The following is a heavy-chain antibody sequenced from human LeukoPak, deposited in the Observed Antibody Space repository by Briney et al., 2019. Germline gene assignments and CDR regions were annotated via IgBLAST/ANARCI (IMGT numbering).Heavy chain of an antibody. V-gene: IGHV4-59*08. D-gene: IGHD3-10*01. CDR1: GGSISGYY. CDR2: IYYSGST. Sequence: SETLSLTCTVSGGSISGYYWSWIRQPPGKGLEWIGYIYYSGSTSYNPSLKSRVTISVDTSKNQFSLKLSSVTAADTAVYYCARHSPDGSGSYPFDYGGQGTLVTVSP. CDR3: ARHSPDGSGSYPFDY. J-gene: IGHJ4*02.